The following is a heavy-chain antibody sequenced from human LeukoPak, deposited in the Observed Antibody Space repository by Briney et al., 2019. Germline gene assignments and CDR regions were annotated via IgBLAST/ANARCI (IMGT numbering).Heavy chain of an antibody. Sequence: SQTLSLTCTVSGVSISSGGYYWSWIRQHPGKGLEWIGYIFYSGSTYYNPSLKSRVTISVDTSKNQFSLKLSSVTAEDTAVYYCARGLWSGYYYYYYGMDVWGQGTTVTVSS. CDR2: IFYSGST. J-gene: IGHJ6*02. CDR1: GVSISSGGYY. D-gene: IGHD3-3*01. V-gene: IGHV4-31*03. CDR3: ARGLWSGYYYYYYGMDV.